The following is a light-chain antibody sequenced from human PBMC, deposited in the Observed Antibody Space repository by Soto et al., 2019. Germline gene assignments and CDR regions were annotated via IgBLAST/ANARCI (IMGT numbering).Light chain of an antibody. CDR2: EVS. CDR1: SRDVGGYNY. J-gene: IGLJ2*01. CDR3: SSFAGNNNLV. Sequence: QSALTQPPSASGSPGQSVTISCTGTSRDVGGYNYVSWYQQHPGKAPKLMISEVSKRPSGVPDRFSGSKSGNTASLTVSGLQAEDEDDYYCSSFAGNNNLVFGGGTQLTVL. V-gene: IGLV2-8*01.